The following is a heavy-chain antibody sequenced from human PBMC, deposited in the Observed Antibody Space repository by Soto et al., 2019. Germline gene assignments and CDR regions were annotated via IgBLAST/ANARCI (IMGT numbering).Heavy chain of an antibody. V-gene: IGHV4-4*07. CDR1: GGSISSYY. Sequence: QVQLQESGPGLVKPSETLSLTCTVSGGSISSYYWSWIRQPAGKGLEGIGRIYTSGSTNYNPSLKSRVTMSVDTSKNQFSLKLSSVTAADTAVYYCASTSPGHYYYYYGMDVWGQGTTVTVSS. J-gene: IGHJ6*02. CDR2: IYTSGST. CDR3: ASTSPGHYYYYYGMDV.